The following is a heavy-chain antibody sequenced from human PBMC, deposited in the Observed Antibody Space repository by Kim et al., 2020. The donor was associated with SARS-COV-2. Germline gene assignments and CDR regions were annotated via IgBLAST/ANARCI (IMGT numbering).Heavy chain of an antibody. D-gene: IGHD4-17*01. CDR3: AKDPPGTTYYYYGMDV. Sequence: GGSLRLSCAASGFTFSSYAMSWVRQAPGKGLEWVSAISGSGGSTYYADSVKGRFTISRDNSKNTLYLQMNSLRAEDTAVYYCAKDPPGTTYYYYGMDVWGQGTTVTVSS. CDR2: ISGSGGST. CDR1: GFTFSSYA. V-gene: IGHV3-23*01. J-gene: IGHJ6*02.